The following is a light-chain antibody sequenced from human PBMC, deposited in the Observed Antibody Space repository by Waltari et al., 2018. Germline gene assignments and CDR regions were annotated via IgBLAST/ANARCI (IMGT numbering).Light chain of an antibody. V-gene: IGKV1-5*03. CDR1: QSVTRW. CDR3: QQYSSFFPA. Sequence: DIQMTQSPSTLSASVGDRVTITCRATQSVTRWLAWYQLKPGEAPKVLIHEASRLIDGVPSRFSGSVSGTQFTLPISSLQPDDFATYYCQQYSSFFPAFGQGT. J-gene: IGKJ1*01. CDR2: EAS.